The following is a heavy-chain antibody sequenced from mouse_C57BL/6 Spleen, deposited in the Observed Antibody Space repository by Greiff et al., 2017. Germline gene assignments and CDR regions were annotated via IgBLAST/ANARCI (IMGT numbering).Heavy chain of an antibody. J-gene: IGHJ4*01. CDR2: IDPEDGET. Sequence: VHVKQSGAELVKPGASVKLSCTASGFNIKDYYMHWVKQRTEQGLEWIGRIDPEDGETKYAPKFQGKATITADTSSNTAYLQLSSLTSEDTAVYYCARYYYGSSYNYAMDYWGQGTSVTVS. CDR3: ARYYYGSSYNYAMDY. CDR1: GFNIKDYY. D-gene: IGHD1-1*01. V-gene: IGHV14-2*01.